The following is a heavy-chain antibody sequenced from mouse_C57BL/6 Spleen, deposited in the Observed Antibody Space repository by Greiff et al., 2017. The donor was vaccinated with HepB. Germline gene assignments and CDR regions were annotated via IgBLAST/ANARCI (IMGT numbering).Heavy chain of an antibody. CDR2: IYPGDGDT. CDR1: GYAFSSSW. V-gene: IGHV1-82*01. J-gene: IGHJ3*01. Sequence: QVQLQQSGPELVKPGASVKIPCKASGYAFSSSWMNWVKQRPGKGLEWIGRIYPGDGDTNYNGKFKGKATLTADKSSSTAYMQLSSLTSEDSAVYFCAAYYSNSAWFAYWGQGTLVTVSA. CDR3: AAYYSNSAWFAY. D-gene: IGHD2-5*01.